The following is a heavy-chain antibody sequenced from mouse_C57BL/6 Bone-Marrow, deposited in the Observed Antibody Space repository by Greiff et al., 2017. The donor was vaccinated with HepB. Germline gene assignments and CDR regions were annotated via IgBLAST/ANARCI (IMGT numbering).Heavy chain of an antibody. D-gene: IGHD2-1*01. CDR1: GYTFTSYW. CDR3: ARGNYDGNYCYYAMDN. J-gene: IGHJ4*01. Sequence: QVQLQQSGAELVRPGTSVKLSCKASGYTFTSYWMHWVKQRPGQGLEWIGVIDPSDSYTNYNQKFKGKATLTVDTSSSTTYMQLSILASEDSAFYYYARGNYDGNYCYYAMDNGDQGTSVTVSS. V-gene: IGHV1-59*01. CDR2: IDPSDSYT.